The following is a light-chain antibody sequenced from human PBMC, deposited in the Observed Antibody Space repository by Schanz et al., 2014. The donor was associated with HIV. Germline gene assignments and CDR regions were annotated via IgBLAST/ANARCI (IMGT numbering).Light chain of an antibody. CDR3: CLYMGRGIWV. Sequence: QAVVTQEPSFSVSPGGTVTLTCGLSSGSVSTSYYPSWYQQTPGQSPRTLIYSTNSRSSGVPDRFSGSILGNKAALTITGAQADDESDYYCCLYMGRGIWVFGGGTKLTVL. V-gene: IGLV8-61*01. J-gene: IGLJ2*01. CDR2: STN. CDR1: SGSVSTSYY.